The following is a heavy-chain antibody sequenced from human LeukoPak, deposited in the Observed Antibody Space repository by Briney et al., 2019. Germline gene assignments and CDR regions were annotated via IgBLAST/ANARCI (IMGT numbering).Heavy chain of an antibody. V-gene: IGHV1-8*03. CDR3: ARTTSFTASGYDY. Sequence: AASVKVSCKASGYTFTNYHINWVRQATGQGLEWMGWINPNNGDSGYAQKFQGRVTITRDTAMTTAYMELSSLTSEDTAIYFCARTTSFTASGYDYWGQGTLVTVSP. CDR1: GYTFTNYH. CDR2: INPNNGDS. D-gene: IGHD6-25*01. J-gene: IGHJ4*02.